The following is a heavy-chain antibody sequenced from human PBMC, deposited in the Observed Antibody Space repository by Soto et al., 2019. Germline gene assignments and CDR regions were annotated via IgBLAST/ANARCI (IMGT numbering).Heavy chain of an antibody. CDR2: IYYSGST. D-gene: IGHD2-2*02. Sequence: SETLSLTCTVSGGSISSGDYYWSWIRQPPGKGLEWIGYIYYSGSTYYNPSLKSRVTISVDTSKNQFSLKLSSVTAADTAVYYCARVGRIPAAIWWFDPWGQGTLVTVS. CDR3: ARVGRIPAAIWWFDP. V-gene: IGHV4-30-4*01. J-gene: IGHJ5*02. CDR1: GGSISSGDYY.